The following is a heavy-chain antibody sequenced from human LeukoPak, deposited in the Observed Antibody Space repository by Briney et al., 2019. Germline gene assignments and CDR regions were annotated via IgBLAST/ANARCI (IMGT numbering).Heavy chain of an antibody. CDR1: GFTFSSYA. CDR3: AKGSEGFFPNWFDP. D-gene: IGHD3-10*01. CDR2: ISGSGGST. Sequence: GGSLRLSCAASGFTFSSYAMSWVRQAPGKGLEWVSAISGSGGSTYYADSVKGRFTISRDNSKNTLYLQMNSLRADDTAVYFCAKGSEGFFPNWFDPWGQGTLVTVSS. J-gene: IGHJ5*02. V-gene: IGHV3-23*01.